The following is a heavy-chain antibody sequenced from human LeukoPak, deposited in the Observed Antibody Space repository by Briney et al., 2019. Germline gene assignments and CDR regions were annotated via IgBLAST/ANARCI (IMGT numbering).Heavy chain of an antibody. CDR1: GFTFSSYA. V-gene: IGHV3-23*01. Sequence: GGSLRLSCAASGFTFSSYAMSWVRQAPGEGLEWLSAISGSGGSTYYADSVEGRFTISRDNSKNTLYLQMNNLRAEDTAVYYCAKAGRSSSWYPLPFDYWGQGTLVTVSS. CDR2: ISGSGGST. D-gene: IGHD6-13*01. J-gene: IGHJ4*02. CDR3: AKAGRSSSWYPLPFDY.